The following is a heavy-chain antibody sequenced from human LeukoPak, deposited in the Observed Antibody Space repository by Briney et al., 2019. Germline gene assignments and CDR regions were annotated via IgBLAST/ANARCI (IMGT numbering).Heavy chain of an antibody. D-gene: IGHD3-22*01. V-gene: IGHV4-4*07. Sequence: KSSETLSLTCTVSGGSISSYYWSWIRQPAGKGLEWIGRIYTSGSTNYNPSLKSRVTMSVDTSKNQFSLKLSSVTAADTAIYYCARHDGYYYESSGYFVWGQGTLVTVAS. J-gene: IGHJ4*02. CDR3: ARHDGYYYESSGYFV. CDR1: GGSISSYY. CDR2: IYTSGST.